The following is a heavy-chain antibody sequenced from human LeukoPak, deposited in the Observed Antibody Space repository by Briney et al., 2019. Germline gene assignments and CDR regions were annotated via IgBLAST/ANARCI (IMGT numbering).Heavy chain of an antibody. D-gene: IGHD2-2*02. V-gene: IGHV3-74*01. CDR1: GFTFSSYW. Sequence: GGSLRLSCAASGFTFSSYWMHWVRQAPGKGLVWVSRINSDGSSTSYADSVKGRFTISRDNAKNSLYLQMNSLRAEDTAVYYCARDGGYCSSTSCYTGWVPFDYWGQGILVTVSS. CDR3: ARDGGYCSSTSCYTGWVPFDY. CDR2: INSDGSST. J-gene: IGHJ4*02.